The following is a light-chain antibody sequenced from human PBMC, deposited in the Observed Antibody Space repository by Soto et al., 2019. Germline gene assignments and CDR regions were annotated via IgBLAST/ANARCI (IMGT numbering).Light chain of an antibody. Sequence: QLVLTQPPSASGTPGQRVTISCSGSSSNIGSNYVYWYQQLQGTAPKLLIYKNDQRPSGVPDRFSGSKSGTSASLAISGLRSEDEADYYCAAWDDSLSGLFGGGTKVTVL. CDR2: KND. CDR1: SSNIGSNY. CDR3: AAWDDSLSGL. J-gene: IGLJ2*01. V-gene: IGLV1-47*01.